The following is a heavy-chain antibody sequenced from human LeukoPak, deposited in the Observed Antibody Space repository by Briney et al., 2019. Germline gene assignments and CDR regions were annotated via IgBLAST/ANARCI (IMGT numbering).Heavy chain of an antibody. CDR2: ISSSSSTI. V-gene: IGHV3-48*01. Sequence: GGSLRLSCAASGFTFSSYSMTWVRQAPGKGLEWVSYISSSSSTIYYADSVKGRFTISRDNAKNSLYLQMNSLRAEDTAVYYCARGPRYYYGSGAPHFDYWGQGTLVTVSS. J-gene: IGHJ4*02. CDR1: GFTFSSYS. D-gene: IGHD3-10*01. CDR3: ARGPRYYYGSGAPHFDY.